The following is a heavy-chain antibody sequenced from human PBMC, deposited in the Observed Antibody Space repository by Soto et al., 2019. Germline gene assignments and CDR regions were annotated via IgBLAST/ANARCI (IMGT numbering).Heavy chain of an antibody. D-gene: IGHD2-15*01. V-gene: IGHV3-33*01. CDR3: ARGYCSGGSCYWGVDY. CDR2: IWYDGSNK. J-gene: IGHJ4*02. CDR1: GFTFSSYG. Sequence: QVQLVESGGGVVQPGRSLRLSCAASGFTFSSYGMHWVRQAPGKGLEWVAVIWYDGSNKYYADSVKGRFTISRDNSKNTLYLQMNSLRAEDTAVYYCARGYCSGGSCYWGVDYWGQGTLVTVSS.